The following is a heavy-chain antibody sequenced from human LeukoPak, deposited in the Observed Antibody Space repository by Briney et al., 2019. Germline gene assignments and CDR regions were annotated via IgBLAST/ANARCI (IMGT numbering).Heavy chain of an antibody. V-gene: IGHV1-69*05. J-gene: IGHJ5*02. CDR1: GGTFSSYA. CDR3: ARDTYNWFDP. Sequence: ASVTVSCKASGGTFSSYAISWVRQAPGQGLEWMGGIIPIFGTANYAQKFQGRVTITTDESTSTAYMELSSLRSEDTAVYYCARDTYNWFDPWGQGTLVTVSS. CDR2: IIPIFGTA.